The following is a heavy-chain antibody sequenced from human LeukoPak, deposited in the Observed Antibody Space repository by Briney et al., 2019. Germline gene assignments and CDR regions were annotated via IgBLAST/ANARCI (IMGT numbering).Heavy chain of an antibody. CDR1: GFTFSTYT. J-gene: IGHJ4*02. Sequence: GGSLTLSCVASGFTFSTYTFNWVRQAPGKGLEWLSYISSGGLTIFYADSVKGRFTISRDNTKNAIYLDMTNLRAEDTAVYYCAGDFDYGDYIDFWGQGTLVAVSS. D-gene: IGHD4/OR15-4a*01. V-gene: IGHV3-48*04. CDR3: AGDFDYGDYIDF. CDR2: ISSGGLTI.